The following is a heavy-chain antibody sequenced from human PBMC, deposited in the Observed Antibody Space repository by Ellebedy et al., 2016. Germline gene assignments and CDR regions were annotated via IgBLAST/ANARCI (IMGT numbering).Heavy chain of an antibody. Sequence: ASVKVSXXASGYTFTSYGISWVRQAPGQGLEWMGWISAYNGNTNYAQKLQGRVTMTTDTSTSTAYMELRSLRSDDTAVYYCARGPYQLLPNWFDPWGQGTLVTVSS. CDR2: ISAYNGNT. J-gene: IGHJ5*02. V-gene: IGHV1-18*01. CDR3: ARGPYQLLPNWFDP. CDR1: GYTFTSYG. D-gene: IGHD2-2*01.